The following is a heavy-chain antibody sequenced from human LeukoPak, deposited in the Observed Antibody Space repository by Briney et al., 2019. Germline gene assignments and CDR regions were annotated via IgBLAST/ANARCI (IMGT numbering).Heavy chain of an antibody. CDR3: ASPKGITMVRGVITKAPFDY. V-gene: IGHV3-23*01. Sequence: PGASLRLSCAASGFTFSNYAMSWVRQAPGKGLEWVSAITGSGGNTYYADSVKRRFTISRDNFKNTVFLQMNSLRAEDTAVYYCASPKGITMVRGVITKAPFDYWGQGTLVTVSS. D-gene: IGHD3-10*01. CDR2: ITGSGGNT. CDR1: GFTFSNYA. J-gene: IGHJ4*02.